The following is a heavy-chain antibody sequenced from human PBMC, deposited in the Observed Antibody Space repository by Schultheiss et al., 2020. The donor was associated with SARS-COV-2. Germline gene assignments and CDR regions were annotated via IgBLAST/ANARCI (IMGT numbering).Heavy chain of an antibody. CDR1: GGSISSYY. CDR2: IYYSGST. J-gene: IGHJ6*02. CDR3: ARERKNYSNYYYYYGMDV. V-gene: IGHV4-59*01. Sequence: SETLSLTCTVSGGSISSYYWSWIRQPPGKGLEWIGYIYYSGSTNYNPSLKSRVTISVDTSKNQFSLKLSSVTAADTAVYYCARERKNYSNYYYYYGMDVWGQGTTVTVSS. D-gene: IGHD4-11*01.